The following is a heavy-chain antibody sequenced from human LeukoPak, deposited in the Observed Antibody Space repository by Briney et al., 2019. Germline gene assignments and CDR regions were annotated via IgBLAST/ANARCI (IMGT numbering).Heavy chain of an antibody. J-gene: IGHJ5*02. Sequence: GGSLRLSCAASGFTFSSYAMSWVRQAPGKGPEWVSAISGSGGSTYYADSVKGRFTISRDNSKNTLYLQMNSLRAEDTAVYYCAKDWGGFPYNWFDPWGQGTLVTVSS. D-gene: IGHD7-27*01. V-gene: IGHV3-23*01. CDR1: GFTFSSYA. CDR3: AKDWGGFPYNWFDP. CDR2: ISGSGGST.